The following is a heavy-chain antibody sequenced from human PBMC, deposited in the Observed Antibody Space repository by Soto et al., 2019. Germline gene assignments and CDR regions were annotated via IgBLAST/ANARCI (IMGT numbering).Heavy chain of an antibody. Sequence: GGSLRLSCAASGFTFSMFAMNWVRQAPGKGLEWVASISYSGGSTYYADSVKGRFTISRDNSKNTLYLQMNSLRADDTAVYYCAKNLQPSIVVVPTALDYWGQGTLVTVSS. CDR3: AKNLQPSIVVVPTALDY. CDR1: GFTFSMFA. J-gene: IGHJ4*02. V-gene: IGHV3-23*01. D-gene: IGHD2-2*01. CDR2: ISYSGGST.